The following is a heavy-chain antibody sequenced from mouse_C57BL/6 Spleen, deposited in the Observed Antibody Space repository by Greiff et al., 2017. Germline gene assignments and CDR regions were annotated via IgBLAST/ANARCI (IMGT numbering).Heavy chain of an antibody. CDR3: ARLGYCYYGYYAMDY. CDR1: GYTFTSYW. Sequence: VQLQQPGAELVKPGASVKLSCKASGYTFTSYWMHWVKQRPGQGLEWIGMIHPNSGSTNYNEKFKSKATLTVDKSSSTAYMQLSSLTSEDSAVYYCARLGYCYYGYYAMDYWGQGTSVTVSS. CDR2: IHPNSGST. J-gene: IGHJ4*01. V-gene: IGHV1-64*01. D-gene: IGHD1-1*01.